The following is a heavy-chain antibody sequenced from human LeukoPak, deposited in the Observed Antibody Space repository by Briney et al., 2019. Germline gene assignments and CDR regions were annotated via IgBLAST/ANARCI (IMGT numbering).Heavy chain of an antibody. Sequence: LTGGSLRLSCAASGFTFSSYAMSWVRQAPGKGLEWVSAISGSGGSTYYADSVKGRFTISRDNSKNTLYLQMNSLRAEDTAVYYCARFACGGDCYSDYWGQGTLVTVSS. J-gene: IGHJ4*02. CDR3: ARFACGGDCYSDY. CDR1: GFTFSSYA. CDR2: ISGSGGST. V-gene: IGHV3-23*01. D-gene: IGHD2-21*02.